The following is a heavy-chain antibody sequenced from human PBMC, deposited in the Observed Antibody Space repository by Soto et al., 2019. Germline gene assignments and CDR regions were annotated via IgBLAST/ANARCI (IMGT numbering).Heavy chain of an antibody. V-gene: IGHV5-51*01. J-gene: IGHJ4*02. Sequence: GESLKISYKASGCRLRTYLFACVRQMPGKGLEWMGIIYPGDSDTRYSPSFQGQVTISADKSISTAYLQWSSLKASDTAMYYCARGSRTTIAAADYWGQGNLVTV. D-gene: IGHD6-13*01. CDR1: GCRLRTYL. CDR3: ARGSRTTIAAADY. CDR2: IYPGDSDT.